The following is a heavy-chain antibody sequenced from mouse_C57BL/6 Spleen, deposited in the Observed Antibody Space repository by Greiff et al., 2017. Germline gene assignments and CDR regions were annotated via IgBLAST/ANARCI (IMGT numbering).Heavy chain of an antibody. D-gene: IGHD1-1*01. CDR3: ARRGNGYGWYFDV. Sequence: EVQLVESGGGLVKPGGSLKLSCAASGFTFSDYGMHWVRQAPEKGLEWVAYISSGSSTIYYADTVKGRFTISRDNAKNTLFLQMTGLRSESTAMYYCARRGNGYGWYFDVWGTGTTVTVSS. CDR1: GFTFSDYG. CDR2: ISSGSSTI. V-gene: IGHV5-17*01. J-gene: IGHJ1*03.